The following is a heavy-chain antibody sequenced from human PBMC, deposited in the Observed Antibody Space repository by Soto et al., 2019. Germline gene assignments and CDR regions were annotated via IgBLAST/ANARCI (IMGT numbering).Heavy chain of an antibody. J-gene: IGHJ5*02. CDR1: GGTFSSYA. CDR2: IIPIFGTA. Sequence: SVKVSCKASGGTFSSYAISWVRQAPGQGLEWMGGIIPIFGTANYAQKFQGRVTITADESTSTAYTELSSPRSEDTAVYYCARSMQQLGPSWFDPWGQGTLVTVPQ. CDR3: ARSMQQLGPSWFDP. D-gene: IGHD6-13*01. V-gene: IGHV1-69*13.